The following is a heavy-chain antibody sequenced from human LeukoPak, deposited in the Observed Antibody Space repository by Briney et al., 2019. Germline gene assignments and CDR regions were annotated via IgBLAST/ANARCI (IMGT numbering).Heavy chain of an antibody. V-gene: IGHV4-4*02. Sequence: SGTLSLTCAVSGASINNSNWWSWVRQPPGKGLEWIGEIYHSGSTNYNPSLKSRITISVVQSKNQFSLNLTSVTAADTAVYYCARFTPQGYGWGGYNRFDPWGQGTLVTVSS. CDR1: GASINNSNW. J-gene: IGHJ5*02. CDR2: IYHSGST. D-gene: IGHD3-16*01. CDR3: ARFTPQGYGWGGYNRFDP.